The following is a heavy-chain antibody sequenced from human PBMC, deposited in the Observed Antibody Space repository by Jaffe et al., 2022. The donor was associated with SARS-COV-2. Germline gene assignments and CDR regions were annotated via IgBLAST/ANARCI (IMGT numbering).Heavy chain of an antibody. J-gene: IGHJ4*02. CDR2: INHSGST. Sequence: QVQLQQWGAGLLKPSETLSLTCAVYGGSFSGYYWSWIRQPPGKGLEWIGEINHSGSTNYNPSLKSRVTISVDTSKNQFSLKLSSVTAADTAVYYCARGLYSSSWCFDYWGQGTLVTVSS. CDR3: ARGLYSSSWCFDY. D-gene: IGHD6-13*01. V-gene: IGHV4-34*01. CDR1: GGSFSGYY.